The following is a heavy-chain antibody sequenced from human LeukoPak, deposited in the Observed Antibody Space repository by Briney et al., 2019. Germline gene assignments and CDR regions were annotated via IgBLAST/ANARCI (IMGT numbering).Heavy chain of an antibody. V-gene: IGHV4-59*01. CDR2: IYYSGST. CDR1: GGSISSYY. CDR3: ASHKAAHTNYYDSSGYWSFDY. Sequence: SETLSLTCTVSGGSISSYYRSWIRQPPGKGLEWIGYIYYSGSTNYNPSLKSRVTISVDTSKNQFSLKLSSVTAADTAVYYCASHKAAHTNYYDSSGYWSFDYWGQGTLVTVSS. J-gene: IGHJ4*02. D-gene: IGHD3-22*01.